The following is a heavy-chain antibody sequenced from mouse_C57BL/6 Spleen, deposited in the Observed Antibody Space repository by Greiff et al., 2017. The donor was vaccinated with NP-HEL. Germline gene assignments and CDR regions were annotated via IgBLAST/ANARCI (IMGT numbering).Heavy chain of an antibody. CDR2: IDPSDSYT. D-gene: IGHD2-9*01. CDR1: GYTFTSYW. CDR3: ARRTSYGYDYVDY. Sequence: QVQLQQPGAELVMPGASVKLSCKASGYTFTSYWMHWVKQRPGHGLEWIGEIDPSDSYTNYNQKFKGKSTLTVDKYSSTAYIQRSSLTSEDSAVYYCARRTSYGYDYVDYWGQGTTLTVSS. V-gene: IGHV1-69*01. J-gene: IGHJ2*01.